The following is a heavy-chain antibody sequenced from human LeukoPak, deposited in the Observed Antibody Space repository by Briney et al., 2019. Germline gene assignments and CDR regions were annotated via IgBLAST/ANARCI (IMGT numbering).Heavy chain of an antibody. V-gene: IGHV3-23*01. J-gene: IGHJ6*02. Sequence: GGSLRLSCAASGFTFSSYAMSWVRQAPGKGLEWVSAISGSGGSTYYADSVKGRFTISRDNSKNTLYLQMNSLRAEDTAVYYCAREVFSQLLIRGGMDVWGPGTTVTVSS. CDR3: AREVFSQLLIRGGMDV. D-gene: IGHD2-2*01. CDR2: ISGSGGST. CDR1: GFTFSSYA.